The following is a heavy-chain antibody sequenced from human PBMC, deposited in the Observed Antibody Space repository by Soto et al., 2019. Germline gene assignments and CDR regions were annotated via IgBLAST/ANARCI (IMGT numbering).Heavy chain of an antibody. Sequence: QVQLVESGGGVVQPGRSLRLSCAASGFTFSSYGMHWVRQAPGKGLEWVAVISYDGSNKYYADSVKGRFTISRDNSKNTLYLQMNSLRAEDTAVYYCANDPGSGYAFDIWGQGTMVTVSS. CDR2: ISYDGSNK. CDR3: ANDPGSGYAFDI. V-gene: IGHV3-30*18. J-gene: IGHJ3*02. CDR1: GFTFSSYG.